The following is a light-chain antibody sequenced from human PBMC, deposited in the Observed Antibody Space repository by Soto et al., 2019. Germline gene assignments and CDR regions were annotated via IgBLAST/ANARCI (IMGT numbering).Light chain of an antibody. CDR2: EVS. V-gene: IGLV2-14*01. Sequence: QSALAQPASVSGSPAQSITISCTGTSSDVGVYNYVSWYQQHPAKPPKPMIYEVSNRPSGVSNRFSGSKSGNTASLTISGLQAEEEADYYCGSYTSSSTLCVFGTGTKVTVL. J-gene: IGLJ1*01. CDR1: SSDVGVYNY. CDR3: GSYTSSSTLCV.